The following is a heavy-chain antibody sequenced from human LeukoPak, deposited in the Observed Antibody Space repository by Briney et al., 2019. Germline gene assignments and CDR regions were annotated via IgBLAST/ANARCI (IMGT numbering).Heavy chain of an antibody. D-gene: IGHD4-17*01. CDR2: INPNSGGT. J-gene: IGHJ3*02. CDR1: GYTFTGYY. Sequence: SVKVSCKASGYTFTGYYMHWVRQAPGQGLEWMGWINPNSGGTNYAQKFQGRVTMTRDTSISTAYMELSRLRSDDTAVYYCATSVAPTTADAFDIWGQGTMVTVSS. CDR3: ATSVAPTTADAFDI. V-gene: IGHV1-2*02.